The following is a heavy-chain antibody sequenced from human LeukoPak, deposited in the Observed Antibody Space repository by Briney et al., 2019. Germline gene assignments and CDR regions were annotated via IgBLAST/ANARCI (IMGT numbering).Heavy chain of an antibody. CDR1: GGSITSTNY. Sequence: SETLSLTCGVSGGSITSTNYWTWVRQPPGKGLEWIGEVNLQGSTNYNPSLMGRVAISVDMSENHISLQLTSVTAADTAVYYCARVVFKGSGYYYVEYFQHWGQGTLVTVSS. V-gene: IGHV4-4*02. CDR3: ARVVFKGSGYYYVEYFQH. CDR2: VNLQGST. D-gene: IGHD3-22*01. J-gene: IGHJ1*01.